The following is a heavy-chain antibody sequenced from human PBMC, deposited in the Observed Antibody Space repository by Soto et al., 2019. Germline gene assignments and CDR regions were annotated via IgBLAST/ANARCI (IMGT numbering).Heavy chain of an antibody. D-gene: IGHD3-10*01. CDR2: IYSGGST. Sequence: PGGSLRLSCAASGFTVSSNYMSWVRQAPGKGLEWVSVIYSGGSTYYADSVKGRFTISRDNSKNTLYLQMNSLRAEDTAVYYCARDSLWFGEYDYYYYYGMDVWGQGTTVTVSS. CDR3: ARDSLWFGEYDYYYYYGMDV. V-gene: IGHV3-66*01. J-gene: IGHJ6*02. CDR1: GFTVSSNY.